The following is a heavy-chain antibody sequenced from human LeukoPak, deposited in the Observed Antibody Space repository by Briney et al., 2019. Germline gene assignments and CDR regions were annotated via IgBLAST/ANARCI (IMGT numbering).Heavy chain of an antibody. CDR3: AREQDYYYDSSGYYYPRPYYGMDV. CDR1: GFTFSSYW. J-gene: IGHJ6*02. CDR2: INSDGSST. Sequence: GGSLRLSCAASGFTFSSYWMHWVRQAPGKGLVWVSRINSDGSSTSYADSVKGRFTISRDNAKNTLYLQMNSLRAEDTAVYHCAREQDYYYDSSGYYYPRPYYGMDVWGQGTTVTVSS. D-gene: IGHD3-22*01. V-gene: IGHV3-74*01.